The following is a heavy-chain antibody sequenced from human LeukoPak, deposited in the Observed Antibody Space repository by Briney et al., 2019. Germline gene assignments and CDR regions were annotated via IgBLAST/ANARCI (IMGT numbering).Heavy chain of an antibody. CDR2: IIPIFGTA. D-gene: IGHD2-15*01. CDR1: GGTFSSYA. V-gene: IGHV1-69*05. CDR3: ARDPLDCSGGSCSDY. Sequence: SVKVSCKASGGTFSSYAISLVRQAPGQGLEWMGRIIPIFGTANYAQKFQGRVTITTDESTSTAYMELSSLRSEDTVVYYCARDPLDCSGGSCSDYWGQGTLVTVSS. J-gene: IGHJ4*02.